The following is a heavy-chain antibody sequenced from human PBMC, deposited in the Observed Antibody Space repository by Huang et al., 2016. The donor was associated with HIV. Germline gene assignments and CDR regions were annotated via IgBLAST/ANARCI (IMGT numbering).Heavy chain of an antibody. Sequence: QLQLQESGPGQVKPSETLSLTCTVSGDFISSTNYYWGCISQSPGNGLGWVGSVYQSGSTNYNPSLKSRVTLSVDTSRNQFALRLNSVTAADTAVYYCASQHIGAAATWFWGRGTQVAVSS. CDR2: VYQSGST. J-gene: IGHJ4*02. D-gene: IGHD6-13*01. V-gene: IGHV4-39*01. CDR3: ASQHIGAAATWF. CDR1: GDFISSTNYY.